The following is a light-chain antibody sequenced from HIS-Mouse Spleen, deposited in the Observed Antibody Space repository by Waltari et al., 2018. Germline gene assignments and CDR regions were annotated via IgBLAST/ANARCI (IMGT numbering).Light chain of an antibody. J-gene: IGLJ3*02. Sequence: QSALTQPASVTGSPGQSITITCTGTSSDDGRYNLGAWYQQHPGKAPKLMIYEGSKRPSGVSNRFSGSKSGNTASLTISGLQAEDEADYYCCSYAGSSTWVFGGGTKLTVL. V-gene: IGLV2-23*01. CDR2: EGS. CDR1: SSDDGRYNL. CDR3: CSYAGSSTWV.